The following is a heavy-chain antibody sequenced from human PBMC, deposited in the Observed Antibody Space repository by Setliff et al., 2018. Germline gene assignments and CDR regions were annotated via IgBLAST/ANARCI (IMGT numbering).Heavy chain of an antibody. CDR2: IRQDGTNK. V-gene: IGHV3-7*03. CDR1: GFTISNYW. J-gene: IGHJ5*02. D-gene: IGHD2-2*02. CDR3: AREVWTIYDKSWGGYTDL. Sequence: GGSLRLSCVASGFTISNYWMAWVRQAPGKGLEWVADIRQDGTNKYYMDSVEGRFTISRDNSKNSVYLQMNSLRAEDTALYHCAREVWTIYDKSWGGYTDLWGQGTQVTVSS.